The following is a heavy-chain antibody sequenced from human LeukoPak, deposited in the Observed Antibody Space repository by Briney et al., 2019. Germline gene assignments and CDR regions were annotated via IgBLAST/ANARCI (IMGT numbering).Heavy chain of an antibody. J-gene: IGHJ1*01. V-gene: IGHV3-48*01. CDR3: ATYLAYCGGDCPGYFQH. CDR2: ISSSSNTI. Sequence: SGGSLRLSCAASGFTVSSNYMSWVRQAPGKGLEWVSYISSSSNTIYYADSVKGRFTISRDNAKDSLYLQMNSLRAEDTAVYYCATYLAYCGGDCPGYFQHWGQGTLVTVSS. CDR1: GFTVSSNY. D-gene: IGHD2-21*01.